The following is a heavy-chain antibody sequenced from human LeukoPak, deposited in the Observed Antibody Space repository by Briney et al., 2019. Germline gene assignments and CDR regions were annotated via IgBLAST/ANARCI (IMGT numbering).Heavy chain of an antibody. Sequence: GGSLRLSCAASGFTFSSYGMTWVRQAPGKGLEWVSYISSSSSTIYYADSVKGRFTISRDNAKNSLFLQMNSLRAEDTAVYYCARGEYYQDGIGNNRFDYWGQGALVTVSP. V-gene: IGHV3-48*01. J-gene: IGHJ4*02. CDR3: ARGEYYQDGIGNNRFDY. CDR2: ISSSSSTI. CDR1: GFTFSSYG. D-gene: IGHD3-22*01.